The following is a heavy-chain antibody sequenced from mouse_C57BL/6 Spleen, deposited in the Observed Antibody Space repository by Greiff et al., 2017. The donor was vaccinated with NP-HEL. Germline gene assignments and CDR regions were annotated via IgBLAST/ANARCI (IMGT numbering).Heavy chain of an antibody. Sequence: EVQLQQSGPELVKPGASVKISCKASGYTFTDYYMNWVKQSPGKSLEWIGDINPNNGGTSYNQQFTGKATFTVAKSSGTAYMELRSLTAEDSAVEYCARVNWRYYAMDYWGQGTSVTVSS. CDR1: GYTFTDYY. D-gene: IGHD4-1*01. V-gene: IGHV1-26*01. CDR3: ARVNWRYYAMDY. J-gene: IGHJ4*01. CDR2: INPNNGGT.